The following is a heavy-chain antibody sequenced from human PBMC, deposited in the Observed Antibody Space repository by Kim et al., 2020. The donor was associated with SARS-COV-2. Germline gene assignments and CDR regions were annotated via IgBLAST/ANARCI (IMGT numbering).Heavy chain of an antibody. CDR2: IYHSGKT. J-gene: IGHJ4*02. CDR3: ARDIPLGGQPRGGFDD. D-gene: IGHD3-16*01. V-gene: IGHV4-31*03. Sequence: SETLSLTCTVSGASISVGGYYWSWIRHHPGRGLEWIGYIYHSGKTYYNPSLKSRITMSVDTSKNQFSLNLSSVTAADTAVYYCARDIPLGGQPRGGFDDWGQGILVSVSS. CDR1: GASISVGGYY.